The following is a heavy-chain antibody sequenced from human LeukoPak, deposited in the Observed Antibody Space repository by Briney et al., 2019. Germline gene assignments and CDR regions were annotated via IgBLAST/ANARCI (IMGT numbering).Heavy chain of an antibody. J-gene: IGHJ4*02. Sequence: AASVKVSCKASGYTFTGYYMHWVRQAPGQGLEWMGWINPNSGGTNYAQKFQGRVTMTRDTSISTAYMELSSLRSEDTAVYYCARGGGNYYDSSGYYYFDYWGQGTLVTVSS. CDR3: ARGGGNYYDSSGYYYFDY. CDR1: GYTFTGYY. D-gene: IGHD3-22*01. CDR2: INPNSGGT. V-gene: IGHV1-2*02.